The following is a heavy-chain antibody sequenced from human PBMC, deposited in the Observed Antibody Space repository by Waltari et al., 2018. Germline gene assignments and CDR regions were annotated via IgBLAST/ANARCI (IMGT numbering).Heavy chain of an antibody. CDR1: GFTFTSSA. CDR2: IVVGSGNT. Sequence: QMQLVQSGPEVKKPGTSVKVSCKASGFTFTSSAVQWVRQARGQRLEWIGWIVVGSGNTNYAQKFQERVTITRDRSTSTAYMELSSLRSEDTAVYYCAADPQLRFPGSTLGSVVAFDIWGQGTMVTVSS. J-gene: IGHJ3*02. V-gene: IGHV1-58*01. D-gene: IGHD4-17*01. CDR3: AADPQLRFPGSTLGSVVAFDI.